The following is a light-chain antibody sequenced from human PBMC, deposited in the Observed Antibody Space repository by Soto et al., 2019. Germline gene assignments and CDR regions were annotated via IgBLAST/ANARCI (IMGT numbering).Light chain of an antibody. Sequence: SVLTQPPSVSGAPGQGVTISCTGSSSNIGAGYNVHWYQQLPGTAPKLLIYANTNRPSGVPDRFSGSKSGTSASLAITGLQAEDEADYYCQSYDISLSEGVFGGGTQLTVL. V-gene: IGLV1-40*01. J-gene: IGLJ2*01. CDR3: QSYDISLSEGV. CDR1: SSNIGAGYN. CDR2: ANT.